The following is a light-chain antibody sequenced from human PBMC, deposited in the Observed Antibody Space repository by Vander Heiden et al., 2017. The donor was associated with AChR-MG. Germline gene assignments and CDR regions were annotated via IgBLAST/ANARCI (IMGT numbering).Light chain of an antibody. J-gene: IGLJ2*01. Sequence: QSVLTQAPSAPATPGQRVYISCSGNSSNIGGNSVNWFQQFPGTAPKLLIYNTNKRPAGVPDRFSGSKSGTSGSLAINRLQAEDEADYYCAAWDDGLKAPVFGGGTKLTVL. V-gene: IGLV1-44*01. CDR2: NTN. CDR3: AAWDDGLKAPV. CDR1: SSNIGGNS.